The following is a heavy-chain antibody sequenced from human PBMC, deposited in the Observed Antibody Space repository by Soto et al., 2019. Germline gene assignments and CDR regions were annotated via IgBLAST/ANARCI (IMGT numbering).Heavy chain of an antibody. D-gene: IGHD7-27*01. CDR1: GFTFSSYE. J-gene: IGHJ6*02. V-gene: IGHV3-48*03. CDR2: ISSSGSTI. CDR3: ARASLPDGEGYYYGMDV. Sequence: GGSLRLSCAASGFTFSSYEMNWVRQAPGKGLEWVSYISSSGSTIYYADSVKGRFTISRDNAKNSLYLQMNSLRAEDTAVYYCARASLPDGEGYYYGMDVWGQGTTVTVSS.